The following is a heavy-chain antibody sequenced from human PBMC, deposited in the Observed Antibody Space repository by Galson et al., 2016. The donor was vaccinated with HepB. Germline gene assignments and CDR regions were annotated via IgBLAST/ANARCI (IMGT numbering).Heavy chain of an antibody. CDR1: GGSISSSSYY. D-gene: IGHD3-22*01. V-gene: IGHV4-39*01. CDR3: ARHVGYYYSYWYFDL. Sequence: ETLSLTCTVSGGSISSSSYYWGWIRQPPGKGLEWIGSIYYSGITYYNPSLKSRVTISVDTSKNQFSLKLSSVTAADTAVYYCARHVGYYYSYWYFDLWGRGTLVTVSS. J-gene: IGHJ2*01. CDR2: IYYSGIT.